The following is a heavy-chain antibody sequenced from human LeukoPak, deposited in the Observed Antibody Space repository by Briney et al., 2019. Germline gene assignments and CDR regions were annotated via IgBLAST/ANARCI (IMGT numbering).Heavy chain of an antibody. V-gene: IGHV1-2*02. CDR1: GYTFTGYY. CDR3: ARDGAFKIATAAANWFDS. J-gene: IGHJ5*01. CDR2: INPNSGDT. D-gene: IGHD6-13*01. Sequence: ASVKVSCKASGYTFTGYYIHWVRQAPGQGLEWMGWINPNSGDTNYARKFQGRVTMTRDTSISTAYMELSRLTSDDTAVYYCARDGAFKIATAAANWFDSWGQGTLVTVSS.